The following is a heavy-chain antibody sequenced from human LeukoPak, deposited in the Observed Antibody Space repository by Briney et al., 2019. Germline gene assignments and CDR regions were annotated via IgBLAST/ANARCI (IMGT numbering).Heavy chain of an antibody. Sequence: PGGSLRLSCAASGFTVSSNYMSWVRQAPGKGLEWVSVIYSGGSTYYADSVKGRFTISRDNSKNTLYLQMNSLRAGDTAVYYCARDFSPPTYYYGSGSNYWGQGTLVTVSS. J-gene: IGHJ4*02. CDR2: IYSGGST. V-gene: IGHV3-66*01. CDR3: ARDFSPPTYYYGSGSNY. CDR1: GFTVSSNY. D-gene: IGHD3-10*01.